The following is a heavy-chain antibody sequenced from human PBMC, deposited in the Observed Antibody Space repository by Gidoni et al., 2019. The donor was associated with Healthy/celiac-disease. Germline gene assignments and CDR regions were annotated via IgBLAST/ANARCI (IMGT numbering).Heavy chain of an antibody. CDR1: GCTFRPYA. Sequence: QVQLVESGGGVVQPGRSLRHSWAASGCTFRPYAMHWVRPAPGKGLEWVAVISYDGSNKDYADSVKGRFTISRDNSKTTLYLQMNSLRAEDTAVYYCASTKWSYSFDYWGQGTLVTVSS. D-gene: IGHD1-26*01. V-gene: IGHV3-30-3*01. CDR3: ASTKWSYSFDY. CDR2: ISYDGSNK. J-gene: IGHJ4*02.